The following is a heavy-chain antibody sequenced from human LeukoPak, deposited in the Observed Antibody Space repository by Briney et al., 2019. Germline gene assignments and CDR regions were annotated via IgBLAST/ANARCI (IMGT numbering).Heavy chain of an antibody. J-gene: IGHJ1*01. D-gene: IGHD5-24*01. Sequence: SETLSLTCTVSGGSLSTYYWNWIRQPPGKGLEWIGYTYYSGSTNYSPSLKSRVTISLDTSRNQFSLKLTSVTAADTAVYYCARGPPMRYLQFWGPGTLVTVSS. CDR1: GGSLSTYY. CDR2: TYYSGST. V-gene: IGHV4-59*01. CDR3: ARGPPMRYLQF.